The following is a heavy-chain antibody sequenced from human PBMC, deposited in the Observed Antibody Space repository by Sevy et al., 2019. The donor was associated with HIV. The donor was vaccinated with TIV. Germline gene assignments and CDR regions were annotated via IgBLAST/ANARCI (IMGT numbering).Heavy chain of an antibody. Sequence: ASVKVSCKASGGTFSSYAISWVRQAPGQVLEWMGGIIPIFGTANYAQKFQGRVTITADESTSTAYMELSSLRSEDTAVYYCARGGGIAQHYYYYYMDVWGKGTTVTVSS. CDR1: GGTFSSYA. J-gene: IGHJ6*03. CDR3: ARGGGIAQHYYYYYMDV. V-gene: IGHV1-69*13. CDR2: IIPIFGTA. D-gene: IGHD6-13*01.